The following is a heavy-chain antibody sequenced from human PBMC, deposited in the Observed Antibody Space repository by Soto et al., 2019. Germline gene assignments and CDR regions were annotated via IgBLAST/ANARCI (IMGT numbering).Heavy chain of an antibody. D-gene: IGHD3-3*01. J-gene: IGHJ4*02. CDR2: IFWNDER. V-gene: IGHV2-26*01. CDR3: ARALMEDLPIYYFDS. Sequence: QVTLKESGPVLVKPTETLTLTCTVSGFSLSKARMGVSWIRQPPGKALEWLAHIFWNDERAYNTSLKSRLTTPRDTSKCQVVLTMTNVDPVDTGTYFCARALMEDLPIYYFDSRGQGTLVTVSS. CDR1: GFSLSKARMG.